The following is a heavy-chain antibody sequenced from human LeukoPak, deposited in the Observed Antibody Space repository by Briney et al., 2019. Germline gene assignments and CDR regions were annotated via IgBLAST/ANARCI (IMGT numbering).Heavy chain of an antibody. CDR3: AKAYGTNGYFQLPIDF. CDR2: ITGDGITT. D-gene: IGHD2-8*01. Sequence: GGSLRLSCAASGFTFTTNAMTWVRQAPGKGLECVSAITGDGITTYYADSVKGRFTISRDNSRYILYLQLTNLGAEDTAIYYCAKAYGTNGYFQLPIDFWGQGTLVTVSS. J-gene: IGHJ4*02. CDR1: GFTFTTNA. V-gene: IGHV3-23*01.